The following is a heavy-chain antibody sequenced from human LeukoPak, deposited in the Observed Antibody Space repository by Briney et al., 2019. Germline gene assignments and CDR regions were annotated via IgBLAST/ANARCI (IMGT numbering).Heavy chain of an antibody. CDR3: AREGTYYDYVWGSYRPTKLFDY. Sequence: ASVKVSCKASGGTFSSYAISWVRQAPGQGLEWMGGIIPIFGTANYAQKFQGRVTITADESTSTAYMELSSLRSEDTAVYYCAREGTYYDYVWGSYRPTKLFDYWGQGTLVTVSS. D-gene: IGHD3-16*02. V-gene: IGHV1-69*13. CDR2: IIPIFGTA. J-gene: IGHJ4*02. CDR1: GGTFSSYA.